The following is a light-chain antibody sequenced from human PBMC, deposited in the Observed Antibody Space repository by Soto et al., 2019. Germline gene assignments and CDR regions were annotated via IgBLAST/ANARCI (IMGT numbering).Light chain of an antibody. J-gene: IGKJ3*01. V-gene: IGKV3-20*01. CDR2: GAS. CDR1: QSVSSSY. Sequence: EIVLTQSPGTLSLSPGERATLSCRASQSVSSSYLAWYQQKPGQAPRLLIYGASSRATGIPDRFGGSGSGTDFTLTISRLEPEDVAVYYCQQYGSSPPTFGPGTKVDIK. CDR3: QQYGSSPPT.